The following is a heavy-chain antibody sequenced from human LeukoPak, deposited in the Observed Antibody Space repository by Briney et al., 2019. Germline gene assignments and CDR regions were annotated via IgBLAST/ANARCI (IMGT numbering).Heavy chain of an antibody. D-gene: IGHD1-26*01. CDR3: ARDGSAGATTN. Sequence: SVKVSCKASGGTFSSYAISWVRQAPGQGLERMGGIIPIFGTANYAQKFQGRVTITADESTSTAYMELSSLRSEDTAVYHCARDGSAGATTNWGQGTLVTVSS. CDR2: IIPIFGTA. CDR1: GGTFSSYA. J-gene: IGHJ4*02. V-gene: IGHV1-69*13.